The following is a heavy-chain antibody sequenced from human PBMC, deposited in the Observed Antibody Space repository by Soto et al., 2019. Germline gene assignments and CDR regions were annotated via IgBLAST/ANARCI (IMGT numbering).Heavy chain of an antibody. CDR2: ISSSSYI. J-gene: IGHJ6*02. Sequence: GGSLRLSCAASGFTFSSYSMNWVRQAPGKGLEWVSSISSSSYIYYADSVKGRFTISRDNAKNSLYLQMNSLRAEDTAVYYCARVMDIVVVVAMGSMDVWGQGTTVTVSS. CDR1: GFTFSSYS. V-gene: IGHV3-21*01. D-gene: IGHD2-15*01. CDR3: ARVMDIVVVVAMGSMDV.